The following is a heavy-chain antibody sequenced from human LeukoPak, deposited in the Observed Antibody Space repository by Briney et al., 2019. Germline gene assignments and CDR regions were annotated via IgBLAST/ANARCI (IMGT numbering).Heavy chain of an antibody. D-gene: IGHD3-22*01. Sequence: SETLSLTCTVSGVSLSGLYWSWLRQPPGKRLEWIGYVSYTGRTKYNPSLQSRVTISIDTSKSQFSLKLTSVTSADTAVYSCARLLDNDISGDPDTLDVWGQGTTVIVSS. V-gene: IGHV4-59*11. J-gene: IGHJ3*01. CDR3: ARLLDNDISGDPDTLDV. CDR1: GVSLSGLY. CDR2: VSYTGRT.